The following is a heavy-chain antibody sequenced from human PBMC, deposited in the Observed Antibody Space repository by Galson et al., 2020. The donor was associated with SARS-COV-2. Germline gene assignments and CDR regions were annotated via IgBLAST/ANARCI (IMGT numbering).Heavy chain of an antibody. Sequence: GESLKISCAASQFTFSRYAMSWVRQAPGKGLDWVSTISGSGLTSYYADSVKGRFTISRDNSKNTLYLQMNSLRAEDTAVYYCARDRMVGVTTFQNYYYDAMDVWGQGTTVTGSS. V-gene: IGHV3-23*01. D-gene: IGHD1-26*01. CDR1: QFTFSRYA. CDR3: ARDRMVGVTTFQNYYYDAMDV. J-gene: IGHJ6*02. CDR2: ISGSGLTS.